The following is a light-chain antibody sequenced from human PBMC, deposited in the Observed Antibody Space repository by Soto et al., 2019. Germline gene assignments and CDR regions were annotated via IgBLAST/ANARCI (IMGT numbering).Light chain of an antibody. CDR1: QGISNY. CDR2: AAS. V-gene: IGKV1-27*01. J-gene: IGKJ4*01. CDR3: QKYNSAPLT. Sequence: DIPMTQNPSSLSASVGDRVTITCLASQGISNYLAWYQQKPGKVPKLLIYAASTLQSGVPSRFSGSGSGTDFTLTISSLQPEDVATYYCQKYNSAPLTFGGGTKVDIK.